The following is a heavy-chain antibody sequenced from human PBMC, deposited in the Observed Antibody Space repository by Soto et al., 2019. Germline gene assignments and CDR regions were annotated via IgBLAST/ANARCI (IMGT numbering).Heavy chain of an antibody. Sequence: QVQLVESGGGVGQPGRSLRLSCVGSGFSFGRYGIHWARQAPGKGLEWVAWVSYDGRNRNYADSLKARLTISRDNSKDTAFLQMNSLGPDDTSVYYCAREYLDHGPHVWGQGTSVTVSS. D-gene: IGHD4-17*01. J-gene: IGHJ6*02. CDR1: GFSFGRYG. CDR3: AREYLDHGPHV. V-gene: IGHV3-30*03. CDR2: VSYDGRNR.